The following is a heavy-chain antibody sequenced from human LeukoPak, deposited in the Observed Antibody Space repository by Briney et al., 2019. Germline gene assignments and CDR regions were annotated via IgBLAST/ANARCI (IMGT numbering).Heavy chain of an antibody. CDR1: GFNFTNAW. CDR2: IKSKTDGGTT. Sequence: GGSLRLSCAASGFNFTNAWMSWVRQAPGKGLEWVGRIKSKTDGGTTDYAAPVKGRFTISRANSKNTLYLEMNSLKIEDTAVYYCTTGRSGGSCPYWGQGTLVTVSS. CDR3: TTGRSGGSCPY. D-gene: IGHD2-15*01. J-gene: IGHJ4*02. V-gene: IGHV3-15*01.